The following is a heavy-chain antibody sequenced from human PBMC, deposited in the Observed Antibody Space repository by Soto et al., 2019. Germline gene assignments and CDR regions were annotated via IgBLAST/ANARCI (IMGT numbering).Heavy chain of an antibody. CDR1: GFTFSSYS. Sequence: EVQLLESGGGFVQPGGSLRLSCAASGFTFSSYSMTWVRQAPGKGLEWVSIISGDGAYIYYADSVKGRFTISIDNSKNTLFMQMNSLRAEDTAIYYCAKRTVGRNPFDYWGQGILVTVSS. CDR3: AKRTVGRNPFDY. D-gene: IGHD2-8*02. V-gene: IGHV3-23*01. CDR2: ISGDGAYI. J-gene: IGHJ4*02.